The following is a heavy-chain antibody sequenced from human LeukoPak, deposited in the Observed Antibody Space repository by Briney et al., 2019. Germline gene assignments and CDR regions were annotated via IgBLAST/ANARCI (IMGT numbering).Heavy chain of an antibody. CDR1: GFTFSSYG. J-gene: IGHJ4*02. D-gene: IGHD3-10*01. CDR2: ISGSGGST. Sequence: TGGSLRLSCAASGFTFSSYGMSWVRQAPGKGLEWVSAISGSGGSTYYADSVKGRFTISRDNSKNTLYLQMNSLRAEDTAVYYCAKDSPWYYGSGSYLDYWGQGTLVTVSS. V-gene: IGHV3-23*01. CDR3: AKDSPWYYGSGSYLDY.